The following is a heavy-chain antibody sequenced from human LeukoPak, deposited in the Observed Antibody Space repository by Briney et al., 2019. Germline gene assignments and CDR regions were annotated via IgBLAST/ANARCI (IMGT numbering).Heavy chain of an antibody. Sequence: SETLSLTCTVSGGSISSYYWSWIRQPPGKGLEWIGSIYYSGSTYYNPSLKSRVTISVDTSKNQFSLKLSSVTAADTAVYYCARVITIFGVVILMYFDYWGQGTLVTVSS. CDR1: GGSISSYY. CDR2: IYYSGST. V-gene: IGHV4-59*05. D-gene: IGHD3-3*01. J-gene: IGHJ4*02. CDR3: ARVITIFGVVILMYFDY.